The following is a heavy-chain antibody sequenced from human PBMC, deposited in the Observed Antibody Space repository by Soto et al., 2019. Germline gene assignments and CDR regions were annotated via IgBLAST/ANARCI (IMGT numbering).Heavy chain of an antibody. D-gene: IGHD3-22*01. CDR3: ARDYHDTRGRAFDI. V-gene: IGHV1-18*01. CDR1: GYTFTNYG. Sequence: ASVKVSCKASGYTFTNYGISWVRQAPGQGLEWMGWISAYNGNTNYAQRLQGRVTMTTDTSTSTAYMELRSLRSDDTAVHYCARDYHDTRGRAFDIWGQGTRVTVSS. J-gene: IGHJ3*02. CDR2: ISAYNGNT.